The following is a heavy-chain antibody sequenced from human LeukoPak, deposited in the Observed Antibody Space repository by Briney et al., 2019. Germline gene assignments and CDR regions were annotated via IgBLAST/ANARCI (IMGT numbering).Heavy chain of an antibody. Sequence: GGSLRLSCAASGFTFSSYDMHWVRQATGKGLEWVSAIGTAGDTYYPGSVKGRFTISRENAKNSLYLQMNSLRAGDTAVYYCARDLRGQRFVGFDIWGQGTMVTVSS. CDR1: GFTFSSYD. V-gene: IGHV3-13*01. CDR2: IGTAGDT. J-gene: IGHJ3*02. CDR3: ARDLRGQRFVGFDI. D-gene: IGHD1-1*01.